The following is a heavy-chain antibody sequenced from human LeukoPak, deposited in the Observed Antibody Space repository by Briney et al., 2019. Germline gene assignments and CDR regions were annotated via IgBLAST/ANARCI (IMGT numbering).Heavy chain of an antibody. CDR2: IKEDGSGK. CDR3: RRGHWDDCA. CDR1: GFTFSSRW. V-gene: IGHV3-7*01. D-gene: IGHD2-21*02. J-gene: IGHJ5*02. Sequence: GGSLGLSCVGSGFTFSSRWRNWVRQTPGKGLEWVDNIKEDGSGKYYADSVEGRFTISRDNAKNSLFLQMNHLRAEDTAIYYCRRGHWDDCAWDQGTLVTVSS.